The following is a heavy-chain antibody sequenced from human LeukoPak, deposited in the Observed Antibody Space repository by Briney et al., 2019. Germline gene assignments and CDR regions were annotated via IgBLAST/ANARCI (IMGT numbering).Heavy chain of an antibody. Sequence: GGSLRLSCAASGFTVSSNYMSWVRRAQGKGLEWVSVIYSGGITYYADSVKGRFFISRDSSKNTLYLQMNSLRAEDTAVYYCARGTPSSSGWLYYGMDVWGQGTTVTVSS. CDR3: ARGTPSSSGWLYYGMDV. V-gene: IGHV3-53*01. CDR1: GFTVSSNY. D-gene: IGHD6-19*01. J-gene: IGHJ6*02. CDR2: IYSGGIT.